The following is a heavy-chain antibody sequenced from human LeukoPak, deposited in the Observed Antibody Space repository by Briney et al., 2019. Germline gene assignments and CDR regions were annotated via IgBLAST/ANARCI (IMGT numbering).Heavy chain of an antibody. J-gene: IGHJ6*03. V-gene: IGHV4-34*01. CDR2: INHSRST. D-gene: IGHD5-24*01. CDR1: GGSFSGYY. CDR3: ARRWYYYYYMDV. Sequence: SETLSLTCAVYGGSFSGYYWSWIRQPPGKGLEWIGEINHSRSTNYNPSLKSRVTISVDTSKNQFSLKLSSVTAADTAVYYCARRWYYYYYMDVWGKGTTVTVSS.